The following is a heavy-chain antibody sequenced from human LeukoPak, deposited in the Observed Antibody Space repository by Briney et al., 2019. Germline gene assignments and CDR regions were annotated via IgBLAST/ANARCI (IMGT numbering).Heavy chain of an antibody. Sequence: SETLSLTCTVSGGSISGGSYYWSWIRQPPGKGLEWIGYIYYSGSTKYNLSLKSRVTISVDTSKNQLSLKLSSVTAADTAVYYCARVPDYYGSGRRGWFDPWGQGTLVTVSS. V-gene: IGHV4-61*01. CDR3: ARVPDYYGSGRRGWFDP. D-gene: IGHD3-10*01. CDR2: IYYSGST. CDR1: GGSISGGSYY. J-gene: IGHJ5*02.